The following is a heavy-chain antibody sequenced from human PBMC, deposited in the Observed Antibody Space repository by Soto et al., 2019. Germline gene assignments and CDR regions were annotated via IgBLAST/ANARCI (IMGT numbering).Heavy chain of an antibody. D-gene: IGHD1-7*01. CDR2: ISYDGSNK. Sequence: LRLSCAASGFTFSSYAMHWVRQAPGKGLEWVAVISYDGSNKYYADSVKGRFTISRDNSKNTLYLQMNSLRAEDTAVYYCARDKGPGITGTTHYYYYGMDVWAQGTTVTVSS. J-gene: IGHJ6*02. CDR1: GFTFSSYA. CDR3: ARDKGPGITGTTHYYYYGMDV. V-gene: IGHV3-30-3*01.